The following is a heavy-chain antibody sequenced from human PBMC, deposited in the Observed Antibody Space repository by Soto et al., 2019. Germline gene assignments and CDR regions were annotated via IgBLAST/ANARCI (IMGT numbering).Heavy chain of an antibody. D-gene: IGHD2-15*01. V-gene: IGHV4-30-4*01. J-gene: IGHJ5*02. CDR1: GGSISSGDYY. Sequence: PSETLSLTCTVSGGSISSGDYYWSWIRQPPGKGLEWIGYIYYSGSTYYNPSLKSRVTISVDTSKNQFSLKLSSVTAADTAVYYCARGILWKPTNWFDPWGQGTLVTVSS. CDR2: IYYSGST. CDR3: ARGILWKPTNWFDP.